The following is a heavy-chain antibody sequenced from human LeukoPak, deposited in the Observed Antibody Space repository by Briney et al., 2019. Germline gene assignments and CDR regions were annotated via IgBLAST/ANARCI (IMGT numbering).Heavy chain of an antibody. J-gene: IGHJ4*02. CDR1: EFTFNRYW. V-gene: IGHV3-7*04. Sequence: GGSLRLSCAASEFTFNRYWMSWVRQAPGKGLEWVANIKHDGSEAHYVDSVKGRFTISRDNAKNSLSLQMNSLNVDDTGVYFCTRDALFGSGRTHLDFWSQGTLVSVSS. CDR3: TRDALFGSGRTHLDF. D-gene: IGHD3-10*01. CDR2: IKHDGSEA.